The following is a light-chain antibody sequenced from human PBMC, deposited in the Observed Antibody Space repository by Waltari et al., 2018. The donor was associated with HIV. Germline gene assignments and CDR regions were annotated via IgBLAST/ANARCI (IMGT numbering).Light chain of an antibody. CDR2: SAS. Sequence: DIQLTQSPAFLSASVGGRVTITCRASQGIKNYLAWYQQKPGKAPNLLIYSASTLQSGVPSRFSGSGSGTEFTLTISSLQPEDFATYWCQQLDPYPITFGQGTRLEIK. V-gene: IGKV1-9*01. J-gene: IGKJ5*01. CDR3: QQLDPYPIT. CDR1: QGIKNY.